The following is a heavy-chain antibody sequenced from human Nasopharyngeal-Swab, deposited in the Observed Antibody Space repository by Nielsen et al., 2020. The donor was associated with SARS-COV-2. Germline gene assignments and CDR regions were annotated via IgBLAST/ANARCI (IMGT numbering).Heavy chain of an antibody. CDR3: ARGDTIFGKGSYDAFDI. CDR1: GDTFSSSA. V-gene: IGHV1-69*06. D-gene: IGHD3-3*01. Sequence: SVKVSCKASGDTFSSSAITWVRQAPGQGLEWMGGIIPIFGTANYAQKFQGRVTITAAKSTSTAYMELSSLRSEDTAVYYCARGDTIFGKGSYDAFDIWGQGTMVTVSS. CDR2: IIPIFGTA. J-gene: IGHJ3*02.